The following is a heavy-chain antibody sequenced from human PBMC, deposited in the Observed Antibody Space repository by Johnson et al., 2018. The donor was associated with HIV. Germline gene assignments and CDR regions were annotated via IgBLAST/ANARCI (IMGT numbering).Heavy chain of an antibody. CDR1: GFTVSSNY. CDR3: ARDSPWRPDAFDI. J-gene: IGHJ3*02. CDR2: IYSGGST. V-gene: IGHV3-66*01. Sequence: VQLVESGGGLVQPGGSLRLSCAASGFTVSSNYMSWVRQAPGKGLEWVSIIYSGGSTYYADSVKGRFTISRDNSKNTLYLQMNSLRAEDTAVYYCARDSPWRPDAFDIWGQGTMVTVSS.